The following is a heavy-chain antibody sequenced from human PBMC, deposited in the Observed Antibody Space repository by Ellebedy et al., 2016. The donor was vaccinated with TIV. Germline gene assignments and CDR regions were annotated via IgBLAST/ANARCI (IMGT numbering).Heavy chain of an antibody. CDR1: GYSISSGNW. V-gene: IGHV4-28*05. CDR2: IYNTVTM. J-gene: IGHJ3*02. Sequence: MPSETLSLTCDVSGYSISSGNWWAWIRQPPGKGLQWIGYIYNTVTMSYNPSLKSRVTMSMDKSMNRFSLRLSSVTAVDTAVYYCARNSPHRSAVGAFDIWGRGTMIIVSS. D-gene: IGHD3-3*01. CDR3: ARNSPHRSAVGAFDI.